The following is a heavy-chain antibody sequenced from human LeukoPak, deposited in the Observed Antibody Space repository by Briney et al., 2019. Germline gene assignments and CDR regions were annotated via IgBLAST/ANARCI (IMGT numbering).Heavy chain of an antibody. CDR3: ARGCCSSSSVWFDP. J-gene: IGHJ5*02. V-gene: IGHV4-4*07. CDR1: GGSISSYY. D-gene: IGHD6-6*01. Sequence: SETLSLTCTVSGGSISSYYWSWIRQPAGKGLEWIGRIYTSGSTNYNPSLKSRVTISVDTSKNQFSLKLSSVTAADTAVYYCARGCCSSSSVWFDPWGQGTLVTVSS. CDR2: IYTSGST.